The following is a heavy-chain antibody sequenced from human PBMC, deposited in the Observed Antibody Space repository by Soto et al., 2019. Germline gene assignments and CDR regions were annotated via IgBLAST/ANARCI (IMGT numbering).Heavy chain of an antibody. CDR2: TYYSGST. CDR3: ARPNDYGDYFDY. V-gene: IGHV4-59*08. J-gene: IGHJ4*02. CDR1: GGSFSGYY. D-gene: IGHD4-17*01. Sequence: SETLSLTCAVYGGSFSGYYWSWIRQPPGKGLEWIGYTYYSGSTNYNPSLKGRVTISVDTSKNQFSLKLSSVTAADTAVYYCARPNDYGDYFDYWGQGTLVTVSS.